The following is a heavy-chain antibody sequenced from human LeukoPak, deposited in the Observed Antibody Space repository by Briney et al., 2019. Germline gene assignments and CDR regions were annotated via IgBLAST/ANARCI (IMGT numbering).Heavy chain of an antibody. D-gene: IGHD5-18*01. V-gene: IGHV3-15*01. CDR1: GFTFTYVW. CDR2: AKSKTDGGTT. CDR3: SKYKYGAFDI. J-gene: IGHJ3*02. Sequence: GGSLRLSCATSGFTFTYVWMSWVRQPPGKGLEWVGRAKSKTDGGTTDYAAPVKGRFTISRDDSKNTLYLQMNSLKTEDTAVYYCSKYKYGAFDIWGQGTMVAVSS.